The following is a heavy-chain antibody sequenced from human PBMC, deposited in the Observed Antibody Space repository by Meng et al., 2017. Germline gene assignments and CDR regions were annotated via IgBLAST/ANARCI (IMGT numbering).Heavy chain of an antibody. V-gene: IGHV4-39*07. Sequence: QLKVQESGPGLVKPSATRSLTCTVSGGSSSSSSYYWGWIRQPPGKGLEWIGSIYYSGSTYYNPSLKSRVTISVDTSKNQFSLKMSSVTAADTAVYYCAMIRIAAAVLDYWGQGTLVTVSS. CDR3: AMIRIAAAVLDY. CDR2: IYYSGST. CDR1: GGSSSSSSYY. D-gene: IGHD6-13*01. J-gene: IGHJ4*02.